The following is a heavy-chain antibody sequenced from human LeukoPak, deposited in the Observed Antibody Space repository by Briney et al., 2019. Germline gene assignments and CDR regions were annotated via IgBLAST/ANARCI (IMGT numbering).Heavy chain of an antibody. V-gene: IGHV1-46*01. CDR1: GYTFTSYY. Sequence: ASVKVSCKASGYTFTSYYMHWVRQAPGQGLEWMGIINPSGGSTIYAQKFQGRVTMTEDTSTDTAYMELSRLRSDDTAVYYCARDKFPSNYDILTGYYTTNWFDPWGQGTLVTVSS. CDR2: INPSGGST. CDR3: ARDKFPSNYDILTGYYTTNWFDP. J-gene: IGHJ5*02. D-gene: IGHD3-9*01.